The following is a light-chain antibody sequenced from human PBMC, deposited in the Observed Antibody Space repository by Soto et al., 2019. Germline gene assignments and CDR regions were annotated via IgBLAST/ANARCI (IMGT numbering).Light chain of an antibody. J-gene: IGLJ2*01. V-gene: IGLV2-14*01. CDR2: DVT. Sequence: QSVLTQPASVSGSPGQSITISCTGTSSDVGGYNYVSWYQQYPGKAPKLMIYDVTNRPSGVSNRFSGSKSGNTASLTISGLQAEDEADYYCSSCASSSPWVFGGGTTLTVL. CDR3: SSCASSSPWV. CDR1: SSDVGGYNY.